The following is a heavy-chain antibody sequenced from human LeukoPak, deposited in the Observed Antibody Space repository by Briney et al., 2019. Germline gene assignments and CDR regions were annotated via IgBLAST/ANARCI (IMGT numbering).Heavy chain of an antibody. CDR2: INRRGHT. Sequence: GGSLRLSCAASGFTFDRFTIHWVRQIPGKGLEWASLINRRGHTFYADSVKGRFTISGDNSRNSVFLQMNSLRPEDTALYHCAKEVDCPSDCLFFHSWGQGTLVTVSS. V-gene: IGHV3-43*01. D-gene: IGHD2-21*02. CDR3: AKEVDCPSDCLFFHS. CDR1: GFTFDRFT. J-gene: IGHJ4*02.